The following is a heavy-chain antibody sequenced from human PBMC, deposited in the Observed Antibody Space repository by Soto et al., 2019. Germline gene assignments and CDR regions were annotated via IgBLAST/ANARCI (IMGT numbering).Heavy chain of an antibody. D-gene: IGHD1-26*01. V-gene: IGHV4-31*03. J-gene: IGHJ4*02. Sequence: QVQLQESGPGLVKPSQTLSLTCTVSGGSISSGGYYWSWIRQHPGKGLEWIGYIYYSGSTYYNPSLKSRVTISVDTSKNQFSLKRSSVTAADTAVYYCARVRSARATLGENFDYWGQGTLVTVSS. CDR3: ARVRSARATLGENFDY. CDR2: IYYSGST. CDR1: GGSISSGGYY.